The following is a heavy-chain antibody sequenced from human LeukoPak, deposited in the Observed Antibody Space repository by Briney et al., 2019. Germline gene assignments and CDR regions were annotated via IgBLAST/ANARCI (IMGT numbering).Heavy chain of an antibody. CDR3: VRDSKGESDMDF. D-gene: IGHD3-3*02. CDR2: LNGNRDYT. J-gene: IGHJ6*02. CDR1: GFTFSSYW. V-gene: IGHV3-74*01. Sequence: GGSLRLSCAVSGFTFSSYWMYWVRQVPGKGLVCVSRLNGNRDYTDYEDSVRGCFTISRDNAKNTLYLQMNSLRAEDTAVYYCVRDSKGESDMDFWGQGTTVTVSS.